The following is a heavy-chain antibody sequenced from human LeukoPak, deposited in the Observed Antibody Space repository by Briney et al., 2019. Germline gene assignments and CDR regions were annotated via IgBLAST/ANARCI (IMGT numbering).Heavy chain of an antibody. Sequence: PSETLSLTCAVYGGSFSGYYWSWIRQPPGKGLEWIGEINHSGSTNYNPSLKSRVTISVDTSKNQFSLKLSSVTAADTAVYYCARVSAGAAAGKSYYYMDVWGKGTTVTVSS. CDR2: INHSGST. CDR1: GGSFSGYY. J-gene: IGHJ6*03. V-gene: IGHV4-34*01. CDR3: ARVSAGAAAGKSYYYMDV. D-gene: IGHD6-13*01.